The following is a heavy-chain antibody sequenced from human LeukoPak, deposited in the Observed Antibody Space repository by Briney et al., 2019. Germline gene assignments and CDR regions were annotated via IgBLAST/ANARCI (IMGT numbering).Heavy chain of an antibody. CDR3: ARAGFGLAPHRGTPFDY. CDR2: ISAYNGNT. D-gene: IGHD3-10*01. CDR1: GYTFTSYG. Sequence: ASVKVSCTASGYTFTSYGISWVRQAPGQGLEWMGWISAYNGNTNYAQKLQGRVTMTTDTSTSTAYMELRSLRSDDTAVYYCARAGFGLAPHRGTPFDYWGQGTLVTVSS. V-gene: IGHV1-18*01. J-gene: IGHJ4*02.